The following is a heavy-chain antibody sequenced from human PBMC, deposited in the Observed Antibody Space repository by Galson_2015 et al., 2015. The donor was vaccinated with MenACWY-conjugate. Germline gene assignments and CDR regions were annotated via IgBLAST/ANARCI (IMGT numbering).Heavy chain of an antibody. Sequence: SLRLSCAASGFIFNTYSMHWVRQAPGKGLVWVSRINPGGSSITYADSVKDRFTISRDNAKNTLYLQMNSLRPADTAEFYCAKPRGASFYFDSWGQGTLVTVSS. CDR2: INPGGSSI. J-gene: IGHJ4*02. D-gene: IGHD1-26*01. V-gene: IGHV3-74*01. CDR3: AKPRGASFYFDS. CDR1: GFIFNTYS.